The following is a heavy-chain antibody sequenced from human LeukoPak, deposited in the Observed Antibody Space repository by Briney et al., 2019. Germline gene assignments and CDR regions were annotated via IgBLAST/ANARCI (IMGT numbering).Heavy chain of an antibody. CDR1: GGSISSGDYY. CDR3: ARGSAPRAPSVDIVAIPLAPSGMDV. CDR2: INHSGST. V-gene: IGHV4-34*01. J-gene: IGHJ6*02. D-gene: IGHD5-12*01. Sequence: PSETLSLTCTVSGGSISSGDYYWSWIRQPPGKGLEWIGEINHSGSTNYNPSLKSRVTISVDTSKNQFSLKLSSVTAADTAVYYCARGSAPRAPSVDIVAIPLAPSGMDVWGQGTTVTVSS.